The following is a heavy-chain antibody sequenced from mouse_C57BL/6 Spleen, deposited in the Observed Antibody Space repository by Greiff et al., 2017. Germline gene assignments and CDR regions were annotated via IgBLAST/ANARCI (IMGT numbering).Heavy chain of an antibody. CDR2: SRNKANDYTT. J-gene: IGHJ4*01. V-gene: IGHV7-1*01. CDR3: ARDLTGTFAMDY. D-gene: IGHD4-1*01. CDR1: GFTFSDFY. Sequence: EVQGVESGGGLVQSGRSLRLSCATSGFTFSDFYMEWVRQAPGKGLEWIAASRNKANDYTTEYSASVKGRFIVSRDTSQSILYLQMNALRAEDTAIYYCARDLTGTFAMDYWGQGTSVTVSS.